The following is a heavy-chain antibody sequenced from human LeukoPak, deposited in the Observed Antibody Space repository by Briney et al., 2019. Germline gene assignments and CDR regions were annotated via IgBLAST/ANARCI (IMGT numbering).Heavy chain of an antibody. CDR3: ARDLMVGYYDSSGYYYDY. CDR2: INAGNGNT. D-gene: IGHD3-22*01. CDR1: GYTFTSYA. J-gene: IGHJ4*02. V-gene: IGHV1-3*01. Sequence: ASVKVSCKASGYTFTSYAMHWVRQAPGQRLEWMGWINAGNGNTKYSQKFQGRVTITRDTSASTAYMELSSLRSEDTAVYYCARDLMVGYYDSSGYYYDYWGQGTLVTVSS.